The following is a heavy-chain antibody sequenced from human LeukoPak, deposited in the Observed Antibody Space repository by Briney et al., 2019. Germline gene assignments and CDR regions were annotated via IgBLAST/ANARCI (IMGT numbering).Heavy chain of an antibody. CDR3: ARGAGTRSGTFDI. D-gene: IGHD1/OR15-1a*01. V-gene: IGHV4-61*02. J-gene: IGHJ3*02. CDR2: IHTSGST. CDR1: GDSISSGSFY. Sequence: SETLSLTCTVSGDSISSGSFYWSWTRQPAGKGLEWIGRIHTSGSTSYSPSLKSRVTMSIDTSKNQFSLKLNSVTATATAVYYCARGAGTRSGTFDIWGQGTMVTVSS.